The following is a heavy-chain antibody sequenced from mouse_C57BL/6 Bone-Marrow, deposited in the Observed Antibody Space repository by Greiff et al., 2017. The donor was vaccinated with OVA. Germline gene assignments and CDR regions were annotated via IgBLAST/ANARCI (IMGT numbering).Heavy chain of an antibody. CDR3: ARYSGYSYYFDY. V-gene: IGHV1-81*01. CDR1: GYTFTSYG. J-gene: IGHJ2*01. D-gene: IGHD2-3*01. CDR2: IYPRSGNT. Sequence: QVQLKQSGAELARPGASVKLSCKASGYTFTSYGISWVKQRTGQGLEWIGEIYPRSGNTYYNEKFKGKATLTADKSSSTAYMELRSLTSEDSAVYFCARYSGYSYYFDYWGQGTTLTVSS.